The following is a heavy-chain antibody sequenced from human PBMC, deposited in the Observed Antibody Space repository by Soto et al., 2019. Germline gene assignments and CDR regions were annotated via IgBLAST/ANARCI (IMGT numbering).Heavy chain of an antibody. J-gene: IGHJ4*02. V-gene: IGHV1-69*02. CDR2: IIPILGLA. Sequence: QVQLVQSGAEVKKPGSSVKVSCKASGGTFSSYSISWVRQAPGQGLEWMGRIIPILGLANYAQKFQGRVTISADKSTSTVYMDLSSLRSEDTAVYYCASPMNCSGGSCYFSYVDYWGQGTLVTVSS. D-gene: IGHD2-15*01. CDR3: ASPMNCSGGSCYFSYVDY. CDR1: GGTFSSYS.